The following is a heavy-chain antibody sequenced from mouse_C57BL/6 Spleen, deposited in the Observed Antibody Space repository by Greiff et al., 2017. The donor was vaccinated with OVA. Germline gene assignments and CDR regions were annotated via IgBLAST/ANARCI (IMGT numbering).Heavy chain of an antibody. CDR2: IRSKSNNYAT. D-gene: IGHD4-1*01. J-gene: IGHJ3*01. CDR1: GFSFNTYA. Sequence: EVKLVESGGGLVQPKGSLKLSCADSGFSFNTYAMNWVRQAPGKGLEWVARIRSKSNNYATYYADSVKDRFTISRDDSESMLYLQMNNLKTEDTAMYYCVRWDWDEAYWGQGTLVTVSA. CDR3: VRWDWDEAY. V-gene: IGHV10-1*01.